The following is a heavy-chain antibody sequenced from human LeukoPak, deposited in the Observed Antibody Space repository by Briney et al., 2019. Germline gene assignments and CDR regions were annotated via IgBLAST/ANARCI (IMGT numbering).Heavy chain of an antibody. CDR3: ARGQYYYYGMDV. CDR2: ISYHGSNK. V-gene: IGHV3-30*03. Sequence: PGGSLRLSCAASGFSFSDYNIHWVRQAPGKGLEWVSFISYHGSNKYYADSVKGRFTISRDNSKNTLYLQMNSLRAEDTAVYYCARGQYYYYGMDVWGQGTTVTVSS. CDR1: GFSFSDYN. J-gene: IGHJ6*02.